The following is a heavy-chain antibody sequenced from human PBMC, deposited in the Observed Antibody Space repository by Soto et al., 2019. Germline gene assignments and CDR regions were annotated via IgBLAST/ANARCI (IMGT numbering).Heavy chain of an antibody. Sequence: EVQLVESGGGLVQPGGSLRLSCAASGFTFSSYSMNWVRQAPGKGLEWVSYISSSSSTIYYADSVKGRFTISRDNAKNSLYLQMNSLRAEDTAVYYCAIERLHLGELSLYRFGAFDIWGQGTMVTVSS. CDR3: AIERLHLGELSLYRFGAFDI. V-gene: IGHV3-48*01. CDR1: GFTFSSYS. CDR2: ISSSSSTI. J-gene: IGHJ3*02. D-gene: IGHD3-16*02.